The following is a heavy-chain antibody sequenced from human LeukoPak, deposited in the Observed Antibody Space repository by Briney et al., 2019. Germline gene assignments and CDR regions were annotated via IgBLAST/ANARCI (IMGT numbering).Heavy chain of an antibody. CDR2: ITGGGFVS. J-gene: IGHJ4*02. CDR3: ARGTMVFSSSWSFDY. V-gene: IGHV3-21*01. D-gene: IGHD6-13*01. Sequence: NPGGSLRLSCAASGFTFSSYAMTWVRQSPGMGLEWVATITGGGFVSFYADSVKGRFTISRDNAKNSLYLRMNSLRAEDTAVYYRARGTMVFSSSWSFDYWGLGTLVTVSS. CDR1: GFTFSSYA.